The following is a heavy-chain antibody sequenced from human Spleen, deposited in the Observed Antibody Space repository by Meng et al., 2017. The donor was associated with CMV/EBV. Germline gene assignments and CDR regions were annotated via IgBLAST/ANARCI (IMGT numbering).Heavy chain of an antibody. CDR1: GFTFSSYA. J-gene: IGHJ4*02. V-gene: IGHV3-23*01. D-gene: IGHD1-26*01. CDR3: AKEEGSGSLDY. Sequence: GAASGFTFSSYAMGWVRQAPGKGLEWVSAISGSGGSTYYADSVKGRFTISRDNSKNTLYLQMNSLRAEDTAVYYCAKEEGSGSLDYWGQGTLVTVSS. CDR2: ISGSGGST.